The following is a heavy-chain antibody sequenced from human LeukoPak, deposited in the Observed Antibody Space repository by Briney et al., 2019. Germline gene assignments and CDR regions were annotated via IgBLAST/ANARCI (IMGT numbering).Heavy chain of an antibody. Sequence: SVKVSFKASGGTFRSYAISWGRQAPGQGLEWMGGIIPIFGTANYAQKFQGRVTITADESTSTAYMELSSLRSEDTAVYYCAREENYGDFNWFDPWGQGTLVTVSS. CDR3: AREENYGDFNWFDP. D-gene: IGHD4-17*01. V-gene: IGHV1-69*13. CDR1: GGTFRSYA. CDR2: IIPIFGTA. J-gene: IGHJ5*02.